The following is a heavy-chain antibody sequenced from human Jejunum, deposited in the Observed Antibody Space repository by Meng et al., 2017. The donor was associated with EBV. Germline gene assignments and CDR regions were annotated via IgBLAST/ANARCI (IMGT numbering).Heavy chain of an antibody. D-gene: IGHD3-22*01. V-gene: IGHV4-39*07. Sequence: QLQLQESGPGLVKPSEXPSLTRIVSGGALSSSSYYWGWIRQPPGKGLEWIGSIYYSGSTYYNPSLKSRVTISVDTSKNQFSLKLSSVTDADTAVYYCARTYYYDSSGYAPFDYWGQGTLVTVSS. CDR1: GGALSSSSYY. J-gene: IGHJ4*02. CDR3: ARTYYYDSSGYAPFDY. CDR2: IYYSGST.